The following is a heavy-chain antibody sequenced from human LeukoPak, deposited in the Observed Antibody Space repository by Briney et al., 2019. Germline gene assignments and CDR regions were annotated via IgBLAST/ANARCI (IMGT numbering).Heavy chain of an antibody. J-gene: IGHJ4*02. Sequence: PGGSLRLSCEASGFTFSDYSMNWVRQAPGKGLEWVSYISFSVNTKYYADSVKGRFTISRDNAKNSLYLHMDSLRAEDTAVYYCAKGAYSSGWAYFDYWGQGTLVTVSS. CDR1: GFTFSDYS. V-gene: IGHV3-48*04. CDR3: AKGAYSSGWAYFDY. CDR2: ISFSVNTK. D-gene: IGHD6-19*01.